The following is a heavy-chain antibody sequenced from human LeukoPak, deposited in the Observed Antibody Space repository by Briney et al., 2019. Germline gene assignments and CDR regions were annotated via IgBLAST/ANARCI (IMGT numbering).Heavy chain of an antibody. V-gene: IGHV4-38-2*02. CDR1: DSSITSTYY. CDR2: VFRLQTVRT. CDR3: ARVLHAPSRIDP. Sequence: SETLSLTCTVSDSSITSTYYWAWFRQPPGKGLEWIATVFRLQTVRTFSNPSLGRRVTMSLDPSHNQFSLNPTSVTAADTALYFCARVLHAPSRIDPWGQGTLVTVSS. D-gene: IGHD2-8*01. J-gene: IGHJ5*02.